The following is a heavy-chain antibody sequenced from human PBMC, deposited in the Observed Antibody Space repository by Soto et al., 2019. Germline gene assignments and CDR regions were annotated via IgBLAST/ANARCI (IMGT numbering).Heavy chain of an antibody. CDR2: ISSSSSTI. Sequence: PGGSLRLSCAASGFTFSSYSMNWVRQAPGKGLEWVSYISSSSSTIYYADSVKGRFTISRDNAKNSLYLQMNSLRAEDTAVYYCASLIGLCGIWFADPPVGYYMDVWGKGTTVTVSS. CDR3: ASLIGLCGIWFADPPVGYYMDV. CDR1: GFTFSSYS. D-gene: IGHD3-10*01. J-gene: IGHJ6*03. V-gene: IGHV3-48*01.